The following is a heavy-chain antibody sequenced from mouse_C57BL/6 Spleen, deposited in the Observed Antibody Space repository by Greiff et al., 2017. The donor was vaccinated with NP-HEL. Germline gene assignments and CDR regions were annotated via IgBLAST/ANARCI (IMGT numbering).Heavy chain of an antibody. D-gene: IGHD4-1*01. CDR3: ARDQGRLGKGYYAMDY. Sequence: EVMLVESEGGLVQPGSSMKLSCTASGFTFSDYYMAWVRQVPEKGLEWVANINYDGSSTYYLDSLKSRFIISRDNAKNILYLQMSSLKSEDTATYYCARDQGRLGKGYYAMDYWGQGTSVTVSS. V-gene: IGHV5-16*01. CDR2: INYDGSST. CDR1: GFTFSDYY. J-gene: IGHJ4*01.